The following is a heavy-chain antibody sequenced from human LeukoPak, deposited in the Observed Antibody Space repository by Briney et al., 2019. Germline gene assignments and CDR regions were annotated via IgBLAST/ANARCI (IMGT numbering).Heavy chain of an antibody. CDR3: AGYYYDSSGYYPFDY. CDR1: GGSISSSSYY. D-gene: IGHD3-22*01. J-gene: IGHJ4*02. Sequence: SETLSLTCTVSGGSISSSSYYWGWIRQPPGKGLEWIGSIYYSGSTYYNPSLKSRVTISVDTSKNQFSLKLSSVTAAGTAVYYCAGYYYDSSGYYPFDYWGQGTLVTVSS. CDR2: IYYSGST. V-gene: IGHV4-39*07.